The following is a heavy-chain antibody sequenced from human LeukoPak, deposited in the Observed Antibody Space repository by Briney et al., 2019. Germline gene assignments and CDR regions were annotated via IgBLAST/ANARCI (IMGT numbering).Heavy chain of an antibody. D-gene: IGHD1-14*01. CDR3: SRARGRPLRH. CDR2: ISSSSSYI. CDR1: GFTFSSYS. V-gene: IGHV3-21*01. Sequence: GGSLRLSCAASGFTFSSYSMNWVRQAPGKGLEWVSSISSSSSYIYYADSVKGRFTISRDNANNSLYLQMNSLRSEDTAVYYCSRARGRPLRHWGQGTLVTVSS. J-gene: IGHJ4*02.